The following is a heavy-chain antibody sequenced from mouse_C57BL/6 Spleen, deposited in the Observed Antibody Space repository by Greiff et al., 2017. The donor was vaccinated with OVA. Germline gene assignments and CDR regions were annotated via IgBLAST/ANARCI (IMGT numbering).Heavy chain of an antibody. J-gene: IGHJ3*01. CDR2: IHPNSGST. Sequence: VQLQQPGAELVKPGASVKLSCKASGYTFTSYWMHWVKQRPGQGLEWIGMIHPNSGSTNYNEKFRSKATLTVHKSSSTAYMQLRSLTSEDSAVYYGARGDYYSNYAFAYWGQGTLVTVSA. V-gene: IGHV1-64*01. CDR3: ARGDYYSNYAFAY. CDR1: GYTFTSYW. D-gene: IGHD2-5*01.